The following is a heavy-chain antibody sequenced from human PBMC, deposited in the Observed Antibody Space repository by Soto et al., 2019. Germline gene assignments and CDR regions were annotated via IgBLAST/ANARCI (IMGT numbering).Heavy chain of an antibody. CDR2: IYYTGST. D-gene: IGHD2-21*02. Sequence: QVQLQESGPGLVKPSQTLSLTCTVSGGSISSGGYYWSWIRQHPGKGLEWIGYIYYTGSTYYNPSPKSRVTISVDTSKNQFSLMLSSVTAADSAVYYCATVEDCGGDCPIEAFEIWGQGTMVTVSS. CDR1: GGSISSGGYY. CDR3: ATVEDCGGDCPIEAFEI. J-gene: IGHJ3*02. V-gene: IGHV4-31*03.